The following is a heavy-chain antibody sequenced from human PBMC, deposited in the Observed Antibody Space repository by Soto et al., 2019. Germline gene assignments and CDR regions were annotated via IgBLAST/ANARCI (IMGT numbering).Heavy chain of an antibody. CDR1: GFTFSSYW. J-gene: IGHJ2*01. CDR2: IKQAGSEK. D-gene: IGHD1-26*01. CDR3: ARELAWDPPSENWYSDL. V-gene: IGHV3-7*01. Sequence: EVQLVESGGGLVQTGGSLRLSCAASGFTFSSYWMSWVRQAPGKGLVWVVNIKQAGSEKYYVDSVKGRFTTSRDNAKNSLYLQMNSLRAEDTTVYDCARELAWDPPSENWYSDLWGRGTLVTVSS.